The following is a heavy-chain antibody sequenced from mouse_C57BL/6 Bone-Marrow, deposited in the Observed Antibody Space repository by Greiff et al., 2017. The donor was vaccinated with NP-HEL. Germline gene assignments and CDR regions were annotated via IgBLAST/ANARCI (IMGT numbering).Heavy chain of an antibody. D-gene: IGHD1-1*01. CDR3: ARWSPLYYYGSSKAWFAY. Sequence: QVQLKQSGAELAKPGASVKLSCKASGYTFTSYWMHWVKQRPGQGLEWIGYINPSSGYTKYNQKFKDKATLTADKSSSTAYMQLSSLTYEDSAVYYCARWSPLYYYGSSKAWFAYWGQGTLVTVSA. CDR2: INPSSGYT. CDR1: GYTFTSYW. J-gene: IGHJ3*01. V-gene: IGHV1-7*01.